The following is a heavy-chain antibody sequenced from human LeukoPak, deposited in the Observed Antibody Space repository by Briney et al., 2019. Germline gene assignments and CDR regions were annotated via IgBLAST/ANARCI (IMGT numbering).Heavy chain of an antibody. Sequence: PGESLQISCKGSGYTFTNYWIGWVRQVPGKGLEWMGIIYPGDSGTNYSPSFQGQVTISVDKSISTAYLQWSSLKASDTAMYYCARRESSGSIDDWGQGTLVTVSS. V-gene: IGHV5-51*01. CDR3: ARRESSGSIDD. CDR1: GYTFTNYW. D-gene: IGHD6-19*01. J-gene: IGHJ4*02. CDR2: IYPGDSGT.